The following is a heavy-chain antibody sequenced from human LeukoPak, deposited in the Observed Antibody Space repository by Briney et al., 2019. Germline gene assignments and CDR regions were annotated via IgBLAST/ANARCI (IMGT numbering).Heavy chain of an antibody. Sequence: SETLSLTCTVSDASISGYYWSWIRQPPGKGLEWIGSIHFSGGTNYNPSLRSRVTISVDTSKNQLSLKLSSVTAADTAVYYCARDLGGIYFDSWGQGTLVTVSS. V-gene: IGHV4-59*01. CDR1: DASISGYY. CDR3: ARDLGGIYFDS. D-gene: IGHD1-26*01. J-gene: IGHJ4*02. CDR2: IHFSGGT.